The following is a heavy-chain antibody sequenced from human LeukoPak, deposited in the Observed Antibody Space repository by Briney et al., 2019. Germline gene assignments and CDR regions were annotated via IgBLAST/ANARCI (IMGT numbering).Heavy chain of an antibody. J-gene: IGHJ6*03. Sequence: SETLSLTCTVSGGSISSYYWSWIRQPPGKGPEWIGYIYYSGSTNYNPSLKSRVTISVDTSKNQFSLKLSSVTAADTAVYYCARVGVATDLGYYYYMDVWGKGTTVTVSS. CDR1: GGSISSYY. V-gene: IGHV4-59*01. CDR2: IYYSGST. D-gene: IGHD3-3*01. CDR3: ARVGVATDLGYYYYMDV.